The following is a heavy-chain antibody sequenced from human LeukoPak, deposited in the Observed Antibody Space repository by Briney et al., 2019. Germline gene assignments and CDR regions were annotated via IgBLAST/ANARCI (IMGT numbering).Heavy chain of an antibody. CDR2: IYYSGST. CDR3: ARTPGQKYYDSSGPFDY. V-gene: IGHV4-39*01. J-gene: IGHJ4*02. Sequence: PSESLSLTCTVSGGSISSNSYYWGWIRQPPGKGLEWIGSIYYSGSTYHNPSLKSRVTISVDTSKNQFSLKLSSVTAADTAVYYCARTPGQKYYDSSGPFDYWGQGTLVTVSS. CDR1: GGSISSNSYY. D-gene: IGHD3-22*01.